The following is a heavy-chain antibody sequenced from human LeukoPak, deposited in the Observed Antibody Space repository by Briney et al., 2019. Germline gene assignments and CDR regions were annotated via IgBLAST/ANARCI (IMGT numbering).Heavy chain of an antibody. V-gene: IGHV4-39*07. CDR1: GASISSSRYY. Sequence: SETLSLTCTVSGASISSSRYYWGWIRQPPGKGLEWIGSIYYSGSTYYNPSLKSRVTISVDTSKNQFSLKLSSVTAADTAVYYCARGDYDILTGPSSDAFDIWGQGTMVTVSS. J-gene: IGHJ3*02. CDR3: ARGDYDILTGPSSDAFDI. CDR2: IYYSGST. D-gene: IGHD3-9*01.